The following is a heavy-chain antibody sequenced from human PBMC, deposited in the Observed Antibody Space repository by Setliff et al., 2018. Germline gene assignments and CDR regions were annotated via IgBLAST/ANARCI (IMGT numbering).Heavy chain of an antibody. Sequence: GGSLRLSCAASGFTFSSYAMHWVRQAPGEGLEWVAVISYDGSNKYYADSVKGRFTISRDNSKNTLYLQMNSLRAEDTAVYYCARDDTLLPHLHFYYYYGMDVWGQGTTVTVSS. CDR2: ISYDGSNK. D-gene: IGHD3-22*01. V-gene: IGHV3-30-3*01. J-gene: IGHJ6*02. CDR1: GFTFSSYA. CDR3: ARDDTLLPHLHFYYYYGMDV.